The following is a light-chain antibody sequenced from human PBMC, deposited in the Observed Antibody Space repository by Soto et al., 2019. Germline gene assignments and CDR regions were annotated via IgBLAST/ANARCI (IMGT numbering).Light chain of an antibody. CDR3: CSYVGSYSYV. J-gene: IGLJ1*01. CDR1: SSDVGGYKS. Sequence: QAVVTQPRSVSGSPGQSVTVSCIGTSSDVGGYKSVSWYQQYPGKAPKLMIYDVSERPSGVPNRFSGSKSGNTASLTISGLQAEDEADYYCCSYVGSYSYVFGTGTKLTVL. CDR2: DVS. V-gene: IGLV2-11*01.